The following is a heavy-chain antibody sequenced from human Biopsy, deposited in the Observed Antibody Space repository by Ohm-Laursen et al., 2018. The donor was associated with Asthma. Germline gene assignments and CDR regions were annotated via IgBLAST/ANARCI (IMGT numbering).Heavy chain of an antibody. V-gene: IGHV4-39*01. J-gene: IGHJ6*02. CDR1: GGSMTPTSHY. Sequence: SETLSLTCMVSGGSMTPTSHYWDWIRQAPGRGLEWIGYISYGGKTSYNPSLKNRVTISRGTSKNQSSLRLTSVTAADTVVYFCARRITIFGVVQKDHGMDAWGQGTTVIVSS. CDR3: ARRITIFGVVQKDHGMDA. D-gene: IGHD3-3*01. CDR2: ISYGGKT.